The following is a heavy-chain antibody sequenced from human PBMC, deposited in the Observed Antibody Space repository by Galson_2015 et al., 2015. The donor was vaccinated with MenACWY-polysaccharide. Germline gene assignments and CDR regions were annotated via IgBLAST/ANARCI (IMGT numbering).Heavy chain of an antibody. D-gene: IGHD5-24*01. CDR1: GDSVASKSAT. J-gene: IGHJ4*02. CDR3: AREGWRRDGYEYVDT. CDR2: TYLRSRWYY. V-gene: IGHV6-1*01. Sequence: CAISGDSVASKSATWDWIKQSPSRGLEWLGRTYLRSRWYYDYAESVKGRITISPDTSKNQFSLQLNSVTPEDTAVYHCAREGWRRDGYEYVDTWGQGTLVTVSS.